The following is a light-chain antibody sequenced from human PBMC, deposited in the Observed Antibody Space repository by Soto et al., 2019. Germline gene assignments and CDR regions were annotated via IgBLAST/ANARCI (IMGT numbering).Light chain of an antibody. J-gene: IGKJ5*01. CDR1: RSVSSSY. Sequence: EIVLTQSPGTLSLSPVERATLSCRASRSVSSSYLAWYQQKPGQAPRLLIYSASSRATGIPGRFSGSGSGTDFTLTISRLEPEDFAVYYCQQCGSSSTFGQGTRLEVK. V-gene: IGKV3-20*01. CDR3: QQCGSSST. CDR2: SAS.